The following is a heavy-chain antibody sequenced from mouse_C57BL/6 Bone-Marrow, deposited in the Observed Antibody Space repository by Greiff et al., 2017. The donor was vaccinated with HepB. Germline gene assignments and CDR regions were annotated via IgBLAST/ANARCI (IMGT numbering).Heavy chain of an antibody. CDR2: IYPGDGDT. J-gene: IGHJ3*01. D-gene: IGHD1-1*01. Sequence: QVQLQQSGPELVKPGASVKISCKASGYAFSSSWMNWVKQRPGKGLEWIGRIYPGDGDTNYNGKFKDKATLTADKSSRTAYMQLSSLTYEDSAVYYCARSGAHYYGSSGFAYWGQGTLVTVSA. V-gene: IGHV1-82*01. CDR3: ARSGAHYYGSSGFAY. CDR1: GYAFSSSW.